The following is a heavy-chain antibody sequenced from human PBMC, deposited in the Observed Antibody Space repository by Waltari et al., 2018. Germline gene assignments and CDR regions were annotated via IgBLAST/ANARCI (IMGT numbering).Heavy chain of an antibody. D-gene: IGHD2-15*01. CDR1: GFTFSNFF. CDR3: ANHRPGGLGMEV. J-gene: IGHJ6*02. CDR2: IKTDGSGT. V-gene: IGHV3-74*03. Sequence: EGQLVESGGDLVQPGGSVRLSCAASGFTFSNFFMHWVRQAPGKGLEWVSRIKTDGSGTTYADSVQGRFTISRDNAKNTLYLQMNSLRAEDSAIYYCANHRPGGLGMEVWGPGTTVTVSS.